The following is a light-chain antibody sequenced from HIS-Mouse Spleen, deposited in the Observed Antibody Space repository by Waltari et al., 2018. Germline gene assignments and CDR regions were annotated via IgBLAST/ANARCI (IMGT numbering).Light chain of an antibody. J-gene: IGLJ2*01. CDR3: YSTDSSGNHRV. CDR1: AFPKKY. CDR2: EDS. V-gene: IGLV3-10*01. Sequence: SYELTQPPSVSVSPGQTARTTCPGDAFPKKYAYWYQQNSGQAPVLVIYEDSKRNSGIPERFSGSSSGTMATLTISGAQVEDEADYYCYSTDSSGNHRVFGGGTKLTVL.